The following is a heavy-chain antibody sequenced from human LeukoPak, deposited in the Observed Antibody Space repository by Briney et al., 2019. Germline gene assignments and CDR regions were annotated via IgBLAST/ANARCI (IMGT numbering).Heavy chain of an antibody. J-gene: IGHJ4*02. Sequence: GGSLRLSCAASGFIFSDYYMSWIRQAPGKGLEWVSYISSSGRTIYYADSVKGQFTISRDNAKNSLYLQMNSLRAEDTAVYYCAKEEGSSGWDALLLIDYWGQGTLVTVSS. CDR3: AKEEGSSGWDALLLIDY. CDR2: ISSSGRTI. V-gene: IGHV3-11*04. D-gene: IGHD6-19*01. CDR1: GFIFSDYY.